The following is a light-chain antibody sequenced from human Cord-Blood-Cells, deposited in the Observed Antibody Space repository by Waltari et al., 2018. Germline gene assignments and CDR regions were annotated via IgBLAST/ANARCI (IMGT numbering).Light chain of an antibody. CDR1: RSYFVSSNL. J-gene: IGLJ3*02. V-gene: IGLV2-23*01. Sequence: QSALTQPASVSVSPGQSIPIPSTGPRSYFVSSNLVSWYQQHPGKAPKRMIYEGSKRPSGVSNRFSGSKSGNTASLTIAGLQAEDEADYYCCSYAGSSAVFGGGTKLTVL. CDR3: CSYAGSSAV. CDR2: EGS.